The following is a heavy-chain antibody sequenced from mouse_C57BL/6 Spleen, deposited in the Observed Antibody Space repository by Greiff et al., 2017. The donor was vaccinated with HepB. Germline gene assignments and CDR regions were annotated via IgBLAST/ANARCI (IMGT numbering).Heavy chain of an antibody. CDR3: TAVGYDGSSYGYFDV. V-gene: IGHV14-4*01. CDR1: GFNIKDDY. D-gene: IGHD1-1*01. J-gene: IGHJ1*03. CDR2: IDPENGDT. Sequence: EVQRVESGAELVRPGASVKLSCTASGFNIKDDYMHWVKQRPEQGLEWIGWIDPENGDTEYASKFQGKATITADTSSNTAYLQLSRLTSEDTAVYYWTAVGYDGSSYGYFDVWGTGTTVTVSS.